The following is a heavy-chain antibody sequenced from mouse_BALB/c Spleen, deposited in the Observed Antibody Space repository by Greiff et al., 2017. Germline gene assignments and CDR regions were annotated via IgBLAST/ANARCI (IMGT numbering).Heavy chain of an antibody. CDR2: ISYSGST. J-gene: IGHJ2*01. Sequence: VQLKEPGPGLVKPSQSLSLTCTATGYSITSDYDWNWIRQSPGNKLGWMGFISYSGSTSYNPSLKSRIPITRDTSKNQFCLQLNSVTTEDTATYYCARGPGYWGQGTTLTVSS. V-gene: IGHV3-2*02. CDR1: GYSITSDYD. CDR3: ARGPGY.